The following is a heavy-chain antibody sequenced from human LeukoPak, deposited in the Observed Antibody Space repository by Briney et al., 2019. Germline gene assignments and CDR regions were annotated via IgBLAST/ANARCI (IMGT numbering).Heavy chain of an antibody. CDR3: AKVDYWSPENYLDS. Sequence: PGGSLRLSCAAPGFTFISYSMNWVRQAPGKGLESVSVITDGADTYYADSVKGRFTISRDNSQNTVHLQMDNLRADDTAVYYCAKVDYWSPENYLDSWGQGTLVTVSS. V-gene: IGHV3-23*01. CDR2: ITDGADT. D-gene: IGHD1-1*01. J-gene: IGHJ4*02. CDR1: GFTFISYS.